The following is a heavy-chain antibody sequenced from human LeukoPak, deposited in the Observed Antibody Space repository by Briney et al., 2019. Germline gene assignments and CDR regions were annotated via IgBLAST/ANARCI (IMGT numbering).Heavy chain of an antibody. CDR3: ARDLSGDGYNKFDY. D-gene: IGHD5-24*01. J-gene: IGHJ4*02. V-gene: IGHV3-21*01. CDR1: GFTFSNYI. CDR2: IKTGSRQM. Sequence: GGSPRLSCVASGFTFSNYIMNWVRQAPGNGLELVSSIKTGSRQMYYAASVKGRFTISRDDAKNSLYLQMNSLRAEDTAVYYCARDLSGDGYNKFDYWGQGTLVTVSP.